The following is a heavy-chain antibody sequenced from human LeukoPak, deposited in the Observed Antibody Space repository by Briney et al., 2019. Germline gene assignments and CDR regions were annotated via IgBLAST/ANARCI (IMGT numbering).Heavy chain of an antibody. Sequence: PGGSLRLSCAASGFTFSDHYMDWVRQAPGKGLEWVGRTRNKANSYTTEYAASVKGRFTISRDDSKNSLYLQTNSLKTEDTAVYYCARGKYYFDYWGQGTLVTVSS. CDR1: GFTFSDHY. V-gene: IGHV3-72*01. CDR3: ARGKYYFDY. CDR2: TRNKANSYTT. J-gene: IGHJ4*02.